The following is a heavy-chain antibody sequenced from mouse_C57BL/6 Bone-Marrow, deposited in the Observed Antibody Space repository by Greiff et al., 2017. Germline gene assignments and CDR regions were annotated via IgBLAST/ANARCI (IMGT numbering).Heavy chain of an antibody. CDR1: GYTFTSYW. Sequence: QVQLQQPGAELVKPGASVKMSCKASGYTFTSYWITWVKQRPGQGLEWIGDIYPGSGSTNYNEKFKSKATLTVDTSSSTAYMQLSNLTSEDSAVYYWARSDGYPVYYYAMDYWGQGTSVTVSS. J-gene: IGHJ4*01. V-gene: IGHV1-55*01. D-gene: IGHD2-3*01. CDR3: ARSDGYPVYYYAMDY. CDR2: IYPGSGST.